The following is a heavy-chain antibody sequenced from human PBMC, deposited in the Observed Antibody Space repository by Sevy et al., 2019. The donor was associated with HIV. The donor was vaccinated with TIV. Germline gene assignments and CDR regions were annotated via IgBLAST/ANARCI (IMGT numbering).Heavy chain of an antibody. CDR3: ASHDWGREDY. J-gene: IGHJ4*02. D-gene: IGHD7-27*01. CDR1: GYSISSGYW. CDR2: IHYSGAT. V-gene: IGHV4-38-2*01. Sequence: SETLSLTCVVSGYSISSGYWWDWFRRPPGKGLEWIGAIHYSGATQYTPSLNRRVAVSADTSKNQFSLRLSSVTAADTAFYYCASHDWGREDYWGQGTLVTVSS.